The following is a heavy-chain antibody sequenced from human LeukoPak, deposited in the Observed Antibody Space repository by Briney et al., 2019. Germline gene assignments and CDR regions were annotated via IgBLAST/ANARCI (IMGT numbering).Heavy chain of an antibody. Sequence: PSETLSLTCTVSGGSISSYYWSWIRQPPGKGLEWIGYIYYSGSTNYNPSLKSRVTISVDTSKNQFSLKLSSVTAADTAVYYCAREGAVYDYVWGSYRYRDAFDIWGQGTMVTVSS. D-gene: IGHD3-16*02. CDR3: AREGAVYDYVWGSYRYRDAFDI. J-gene: IGHJ3*02. V-gene: IGHV4-59*01. CDR1: GGSISSYY. CDR2: IYYSGST.